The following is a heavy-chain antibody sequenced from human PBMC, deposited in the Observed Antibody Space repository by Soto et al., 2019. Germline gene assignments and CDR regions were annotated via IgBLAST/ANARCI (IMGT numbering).Heavy chain of an antibody. CDR1: GDSISSGDYF. D-gene: IGHD4-17*01. CDR3: ARGAYGVAVLY. V-gene: IGHV4-30-4*01. J-gene: IGHJ4*02. CDR2: VSYSGST. Sequence: PSETLSLTCTVSGDSISSGDYFWSWIRQPPVKGLESIGYVSYSGSTYYNPSLKSRISISIDTSKNQFSLKLSSVTAADTAVYYCARGAYGVAVLYWGQGTLVTVS.